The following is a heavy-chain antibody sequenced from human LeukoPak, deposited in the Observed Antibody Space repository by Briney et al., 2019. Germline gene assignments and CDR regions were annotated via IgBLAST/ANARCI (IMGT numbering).Heavy chain of an antibody. J-gene: IGHJ4*02. D-gene: IGHD3-22*01. CDR3: ARLDNSGYYVYY. Sequence: GESLKISCKGSGYRFSSYWIAWVRQMPGKGLEWMGIIYPGDSDTRYSPSFQGQVTISADKSISTAYLQWGSLKASDTAMYYCARLDNSGYYVYYWGQGTLVTVSS. CDR2: IYPGDSDT. V-gene: IGHV5-51*01. CDR1: GYRFSSYW.